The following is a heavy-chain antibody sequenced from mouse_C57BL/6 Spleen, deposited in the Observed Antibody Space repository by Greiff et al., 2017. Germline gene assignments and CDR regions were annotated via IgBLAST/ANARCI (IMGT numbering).Heavy chain of an antibody. CDR2: IRNKANGYTT. Sequence: EVKLMESGGGLVQPGGSLSLSCAASGFTFTDYYMSWVRQPPGKALEWLGFIRNKANGYTTEYSAAVKGRFTISRDNSQSILYLQMTALRAEDSATYYCARLYGSSSYDFDYWGKGTTLTVSS. D-gene: IGHD1-1*01. CDR3: ARLYGSSSYDFDY. CDR1: GFTFTDYY. V-gene: IGHV7-3*01. J-gene: IGHJ2*01.